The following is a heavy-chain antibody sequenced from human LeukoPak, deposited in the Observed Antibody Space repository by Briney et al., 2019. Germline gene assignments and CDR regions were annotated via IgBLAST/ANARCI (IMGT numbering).Heavy chain of an antibody. D-gene: IGHD3-22*01. CDR3: ARVYSVGDYYDSSGYYYSTRDYFDY. CDR1: GYTFTGYY. Sequence: ASVKVSCKASGYTFTGYYMHWVRQAPGQGLEWMGWINPNSGGTNYAQKFQGRVTMTRDTSISTAYMELSRLGSDDTAVYYCARVYSVGDYYDSSGYYYSTRDYFDYWGQGTLVTVSS. V-gene: IGHV1-2*02. CDR2: INPNSGGT. J-gene: IGHJ4*02.